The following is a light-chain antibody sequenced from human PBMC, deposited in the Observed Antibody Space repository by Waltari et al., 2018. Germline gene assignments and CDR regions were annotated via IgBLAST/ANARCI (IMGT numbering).Light chain of an antibody. CDR2: DVS. CDR1: STDVGGYNY. J-gene: IGLJ1*01. Sequence: QPPLTQPRPVSGSPGQSAPISCTGTSTDVGGYNYVSWYQQHPGKAPKLMIYDVSKRPSGVPDRFSGSKSGNTASLTISGLQAEDEADYYCCSYAGSYTYVFGTGTKVTVL. CDR3: CSYAGSYTYV. V-gene: IGLV2-11*01.